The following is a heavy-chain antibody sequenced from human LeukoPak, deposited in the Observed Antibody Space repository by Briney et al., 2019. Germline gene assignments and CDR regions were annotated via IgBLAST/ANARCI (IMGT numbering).Heavy chain of an antibody. Sequence: SETLSLTCIVSGDFVSADYYWGWIRQPPGKGLEWIGSIYPSGKTSYNPSLKSRVAISLDMSKNQFSLKLNSVTAADTAMYYGARQWYNSESGNYSRRGYFDNWGQGTVVTVSS. CDR2: IYPSGKT. D-gene: IGHD3-10*01. CDR1: GDFVSADYY. V-gene: IGHV4-38-2*02. J-gene: IGHJ4*02. CDR3: ARQWYNSESGNYSRRGYFDN.